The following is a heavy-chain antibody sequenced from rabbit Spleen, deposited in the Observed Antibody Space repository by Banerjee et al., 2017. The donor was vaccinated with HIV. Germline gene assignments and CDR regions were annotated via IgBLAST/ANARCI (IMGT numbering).Heavy chain of an antibody. J-gene: IGHJ6*01. CDR2: MDTGSSGFT. V-gene: IGHV1S45*01. CDR3: ARDTGSSFSSYGMDL. D-gene: IGHD8-1*01. Sequence: QEQLVESGGGLVQPEGSLTLTCTASGFSFDSGYVMCWVRQAPGKGLEWIACMDTGSSGFTYFASWAKGRFTISKTSSTTVTLQMTSLTAADTATYFCARDTGSSFSSYGMDLWGQGTLVTVS. CDR1: GFSFDSGYV.